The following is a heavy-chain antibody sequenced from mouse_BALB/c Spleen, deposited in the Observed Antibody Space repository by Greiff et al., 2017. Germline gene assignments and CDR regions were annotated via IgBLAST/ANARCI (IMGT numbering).Heavy chain of an antibody. J-gene: IGHJ3*01. D-gene: IGHD1-1*01. CDR1: GFSLTSYG. CDR2: IWAGGST. Sequence: VQLQESGPGLVAPSQSLSITCTVSGFSLTSYGVHWVRQPPGKGLEWLGVIWAGGSTNYNSALMSRLSISKDNSKSQVFLKMNSLQTDDTAMYYCALAKGFAYRGQGTLVTVSA. V-gene: IGHV2-9*02. CDR3: ALAKGFAY.